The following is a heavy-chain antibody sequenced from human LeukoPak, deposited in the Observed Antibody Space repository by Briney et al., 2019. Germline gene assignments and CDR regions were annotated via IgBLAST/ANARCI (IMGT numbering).Heavy chain of an antibody. CDR2: ISRSSSYI. D-gene: IGHD6-13*01. Sequence: GGSLRLSCAASGFTFSSYSMNWVRQAPGKGLEWVSSISRSSSYIYYADSVKGRFTISRDNAKNSLYLQMNSLRAEDTAVYYCARDEGSRLTALDVWGRGTTVTVSS. CDR3: ARDEGSRLTALDV. J-gene: IGHJ6*02. CDR1: GFTFSSYS. V-gene: IGHV3-21*01.